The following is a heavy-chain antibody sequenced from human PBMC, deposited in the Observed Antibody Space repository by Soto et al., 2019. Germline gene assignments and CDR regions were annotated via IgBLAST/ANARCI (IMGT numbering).Heavy chain of an antibody. Sequence: QVQLVQSGAEVKKPGSSVKVSCKASGGTFSSYAISWVRQAPGQGLDWMGGIIPISGTANYAQKFQGRVTITADESTSTAYMELSSLRSEDTAVYYCARSQGSSTSLELYYYYYYGMDVWGQGTTVTVSS. J-gene: IGHJ6*02. CDR1: GGTFSSYA. CDR2: IIPISGTA. CDR3: ARSQGSSTSLELYYYYYYGMDV. V-gene: IGHV1-69*01. D-gene: IGHD2-2*01.